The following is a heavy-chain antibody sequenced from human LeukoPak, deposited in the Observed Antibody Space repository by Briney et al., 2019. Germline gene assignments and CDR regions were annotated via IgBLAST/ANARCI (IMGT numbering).Heavy chain of an antibody. Sequence: SETLSLTCTVSGGSISSSSYYWGWIRQPPGKGLVWIGSIYYSGSTYYNPSLKSRVTISVDTSKNQFSLKLSSVTAADTAVYYCARLNYSGSSHTYNWFDPWGQGTLVTVSS. CDR3: ARLNYSGSSHTYNWFDP. CDR1: GGSISSSSYY. J-gene: IGHJ5*02. V-gene: IGHV4-39*07. D-gene: IGHD1-26*01. CDR2: IYYSGST.